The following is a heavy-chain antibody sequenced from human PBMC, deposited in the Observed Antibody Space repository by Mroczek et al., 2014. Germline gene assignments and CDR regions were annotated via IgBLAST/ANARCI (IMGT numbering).Heavy chain of an antibody. CDR1: GGSFSGYY. V-gene: IGHV4-34*01. CDR2: INHSGST. CDR3: ARLSKXHYCSSTSCDSGYNWFDP. J-gene: IGHJ5*02. D-gene: IGHD2-2*01. Sequence: QVQLQQWGAGLLKPSETLSLTCAVYGGSFSGYYWSWIRQPPGKGLEWIGEINHSGSTNYNPSLKSRVTISVDTSKNQFSLKLSSVTAADTAVYYCARLSKXHYCSSTSCDSGYNWFDPVGPGNPGHRLL.